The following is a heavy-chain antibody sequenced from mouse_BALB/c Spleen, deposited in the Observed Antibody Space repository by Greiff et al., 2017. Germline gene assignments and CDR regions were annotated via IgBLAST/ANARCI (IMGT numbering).Heavy chain of an antibody. D-gene: IGHD1-1*01. CDR1: GYTFTSYY. CDR2: INPSNGGT. J-gene: IGHJ2*01. CDR3: TRSGIYYYGSRGYYFDY. Sequence: QVQLKQSGAELVKPGASVKLSCKASGYTFTSYYMYWVKQRPGQGLEWIGEINPSNGGTNFNEKFKSKATLTVDKSSSTAYMQLSSLTSEDSAVYYCTRSGIYYYGSRGYYFDYWGQGTTLTVSS. V-gene: IGHV1S81*02.